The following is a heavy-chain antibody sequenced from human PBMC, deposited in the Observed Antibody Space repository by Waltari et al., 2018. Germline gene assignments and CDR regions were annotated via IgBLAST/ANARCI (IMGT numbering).Heavy chain of an antibody. CDR2: IYSGGST. V-gene: IGHV3-53*02. CDR1: GFTVSSNY. D-gene: IGHD6-25*01. Sequence: EVQLVETGGGLIQPGGSLRLSCAASGFTVSSNYMSWVRQAPGKGLEWVSVIYSGGSTYYADSVKCRFTISRDNSKNTLYLQMNSLRAEDTAVYYCAREAVTEGYYMDVWGKGTTVTVSS. CDR3: AREAVTEGYYMDV. J-gene: IGHJ6*03.